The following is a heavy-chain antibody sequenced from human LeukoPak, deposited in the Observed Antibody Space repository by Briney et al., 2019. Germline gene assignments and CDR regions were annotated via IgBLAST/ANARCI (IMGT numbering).Heavy chain of an antibody. CDR2: IYDSGNT. CDR1: GLTVSDNY. Sequence: GGSLRLSRAASGLTVSDNYMSWVRQAPGKGLEWVSIIYDSGNTYYADSVKGRFTISRDNSKNTLFLQMNSLRAEDTAVYYCARGITNIAAGDYWGQGTLVTLSS. D-gene: IGHD6-25*01. CDR3: ARGITNIAAGDY. V-gene: IGHV3-53*01. J-gene: IGHJ4*02.